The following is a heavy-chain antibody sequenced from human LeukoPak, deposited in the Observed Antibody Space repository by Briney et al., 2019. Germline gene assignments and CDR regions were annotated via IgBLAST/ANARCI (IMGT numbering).Heavy chain of an antibody. D-gene: IGHD5-18*01. J-gene: IGHJ4*02. V-gene: IGHV4-31*03. CDR2: IYYSGST. CDR3: ARGWGMGYGQYYFDY. Sequence: SQTLSLTCTVSGGSISSGGYYWSWIRQHPGKGLEWIGYIYYSGSTYYNPSLKSRVTISVDTSKNQFSLKLSSVTAADTAVYYCARGWGMGYGQYYFDYWGQGTLVTVSS. CDR1: GGSISSGGYY.